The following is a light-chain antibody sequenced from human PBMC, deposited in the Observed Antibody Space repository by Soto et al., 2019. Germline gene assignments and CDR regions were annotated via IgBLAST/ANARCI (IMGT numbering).Light chain of an antibody. CDR2: GAS. Sequence: EIVLTQSPGTLSLSPGERATLSCRASQSVSRSLLAWYQQKPGQAPRLLIYGASTRATGIADRFSGSGSGTDFPLTISRLELEDFAVYYCQQYGNPPPYSFGQGTKLEIK. CDR1: QSVSRSL. J-gene: IGKJ2*03. CDR3: QQYGNPPPYS. V-gene: IGKV3-20*01.